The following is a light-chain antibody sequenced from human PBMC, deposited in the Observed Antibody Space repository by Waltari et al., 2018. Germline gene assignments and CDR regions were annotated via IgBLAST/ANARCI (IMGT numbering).Light chain of an antibody. CDR3: QTWGSGIWV. Sequence: QLVLTQSPSASASLGASVKVTCTLSSGHSSYAIAWPPRRPDQGPRFLMKLNSDGTYTKGDGISDRFSGSSSGAERSLTISSLQSEDEADYFCQTWGSGIWVFGGGTTLTVL. CDR1: SGHSSYA. J-gene: IGLJ3*02. CDR2: LNSDGTY. V-gene: IGLV4-69*01.